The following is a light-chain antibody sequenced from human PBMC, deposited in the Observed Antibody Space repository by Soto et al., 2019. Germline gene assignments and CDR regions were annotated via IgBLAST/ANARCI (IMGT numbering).Light chain of an antibody. CDR1: QSVSSSY. CDR3: QQYGSSPPIT. Sequence: DIVLTQAPGTLSLSPGERATLSCRASQSVSSSYLAWYQQKPGQAPRLLIYGASSRATGIPDRFSGSGSGTDFTLTIRRLEPEDFAVYYCQQYGSSPPITFGQGTQLEIK. V-gene: IGKV3-20*01. CDR2: GAS. J-gene: IGKJ5*01.